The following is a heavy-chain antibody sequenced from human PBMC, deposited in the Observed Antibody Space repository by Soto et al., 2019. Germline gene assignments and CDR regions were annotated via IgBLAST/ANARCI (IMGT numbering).Heavy chain of an antibody. D-gene: IGHD2-15*01. Sequence: ESGGGVVQPGRSLRLSCAASGFTFSSYAMHWVRQAPGKGLEWVAVMSNDGSNKYYADSVKGRFTISRDNSKNTLYLQMNSLRAEDTAVYYCARMASFYCSGGSCYPTYGMDVWGQGTTVTVSS. J-gene: IGHJ6*02. CDR1: GFTFSSYA. V-gene: IGHV3-30-3*01. CDR3: ARMASFYCSGGSCYPTYGMDV. CDR2: MSNDGSNK.